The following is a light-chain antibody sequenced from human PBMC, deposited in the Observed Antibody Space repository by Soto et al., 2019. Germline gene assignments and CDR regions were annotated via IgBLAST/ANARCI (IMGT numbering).Light chain of an antibody. V-gene: IGLV2-23*01. CDR1: SSDVVSYNL. CDR2: EGS. CDR3: CSYAGSSTSRV. Sequence: QSALTQPASVSGSPGQSITISCTGTSSDVVSYNLVSWYQQHPGKAPKLMIYEGSKRPSGVSNRFSGSKSGNTASLTISGLQAEDEADYYCCSYAGSSTSRVFGGGTKLTVL. J-gene: IGLJ2*01.